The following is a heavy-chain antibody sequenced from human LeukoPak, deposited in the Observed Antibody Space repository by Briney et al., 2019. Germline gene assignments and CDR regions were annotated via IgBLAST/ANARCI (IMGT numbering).Heavy chain of an antibody. Sequence: PSETLSLTCTVSGGSIRSSYYYWGWIRQPPGKGLEWIGSIYYSGSTYYNPSLKSRVTISVDTSKNQFSLKLSSVTAADTAVYYCARQGDSGSYYLKYYYYYGMDVWGQGTTVTVSS. V-gene: IGHV4-39*01. CDR3: ARQGDSGSYYLKYYYYYGMDV. CDR1: GGSIRSSYYY. D-gene: IGHD1-26*01. CDR2: IYYSGST. J-gene: IGHJ6*02.